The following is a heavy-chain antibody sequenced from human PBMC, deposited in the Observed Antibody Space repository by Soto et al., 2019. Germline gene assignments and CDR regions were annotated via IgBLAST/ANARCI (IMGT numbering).Heavy chain of an antibody. CDR3: ASSWGYYFWSGYPVVAFDI. J-gene: IGHJ3*02. CDR2: IKQDGSEK. D-gene: IGHD3-3*01. CDR1: GFTFSSYW. V-gene: IGHV3-7*01. Sequence: GGSLRLSCAASGFTFSSYWMSWVRQAPGKGLEWVANIKQDGSEKYYVDSVKGRFTISRDNAKNSLYLQMNSLRAEDTAVYYCASSWGYYFWSGYPVVAFDIWAQRTMVPVSS.